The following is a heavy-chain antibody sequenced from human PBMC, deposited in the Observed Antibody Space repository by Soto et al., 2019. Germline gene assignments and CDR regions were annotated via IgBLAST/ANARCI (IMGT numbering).Heavy chain of an antibody. CDR2: FNGGNGNI. V-gene: IGHV1-3*05. D-gene: IGHD3-10*01. CDR1: GYPFSTYA. J-gene: IGHJ4*02. CDR3: ARGNVRGGCLDY. Sequence: QVQLVQSGAEERKPGASVKVSCKASGYPFSTYAMHWVRRAPGQSLEWMGWFNGGNGNIKYSQKFEGRVTITTDTAASTAYMELNMLRSEDTAVYYCARGNVRGGCLDYWGQGTLVSVSS.